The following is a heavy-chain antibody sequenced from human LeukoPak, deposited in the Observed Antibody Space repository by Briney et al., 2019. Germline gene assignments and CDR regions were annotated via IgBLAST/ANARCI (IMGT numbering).Heavy chain of an antibody. CDR1: GFTFSSYS. J-gene: IGHJ3*02. Sequence: GGSLRLSCAASGFTFSSYSMNWVRQDPGKGLEWVSSISSSSSYIYYADSVKGRFTISRDNAKNSLYLQMNSLRAEDAAVYYCARDSPIGYCTNGVCPGAFDIWGQGTMVTVSS. D-gene: IGHD2-8*01. CDR3: ARDSPIGYCTNGVCPGAFDI. CDR2: ISSSSSYI. V-gene: IGHV3-21*01.